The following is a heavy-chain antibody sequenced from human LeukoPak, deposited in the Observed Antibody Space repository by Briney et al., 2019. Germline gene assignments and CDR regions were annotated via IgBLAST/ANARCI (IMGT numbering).Heavy chain of an antibody. CDR2: IIPILGIA. J-gene: IGHJ3*02. D-gene: IGHD3-22*01. CDR3: ARAPTTMIVVNAFDI. Sequence: SVKVSCKASGGTFSSYAISWVRQAPGQGLEWMGRIIPILGIANYAQKFQGRVTITADKSTSTAYMELSSLRSEDTAVYYCARAPTTMIVVNAFDIWGQGTMVTVSS. CDR1: GGTFSSYA. V-gene: IGHV1-69*04.